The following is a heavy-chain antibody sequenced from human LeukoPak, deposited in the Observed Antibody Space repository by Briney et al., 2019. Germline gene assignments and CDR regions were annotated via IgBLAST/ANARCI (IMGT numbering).Heavy chain of an antibody. CDR2: INHSGST. CDR1: GGSFSGYY. Sequence: SGTLSLTCAVYGGSFSGYYWSWIRQPPGKGLEWIGEINHSGSTNYNPSLKSRVTISVDTSKNQFSLKLSSVTAADTAVYYCARAIRHYYYYYMDVWGKGTTVTVSS. D-gene: IGHD1-1*01. J-gene: IGHJ6*03. CDR3: ARAIRHYYYYYMDV. V-gene: IGHV4-34*01.